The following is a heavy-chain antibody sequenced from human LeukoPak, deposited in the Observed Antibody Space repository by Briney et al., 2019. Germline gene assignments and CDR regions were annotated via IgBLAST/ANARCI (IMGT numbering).Heavy chain of an antibody. CDR3: ARHVGVVAVADIWFDP. V-gene: IGHV5-51*01. Sequence: GESLKISCKGSGYSFTSYWIGWVRQMPGKGLEWMGIIYPGNSDTRYSPSFQGQVTISADKSISTAYLQWSSLKASDTAMYYCARHVGVVAVADIWFDPWGQGTLVTVSS. CDR2: IYPGNSDT. CDR1: GYSFTSYW. D-gene: IGHD6-19*01. J-gene: IGHJ5*02.